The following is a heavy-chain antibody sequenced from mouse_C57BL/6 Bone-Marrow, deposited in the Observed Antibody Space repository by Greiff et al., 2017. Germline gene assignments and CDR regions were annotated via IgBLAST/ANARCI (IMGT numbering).Heavy chain of an antibody. CDR1: GYTFTSYW. CDR2: IDPSDSET. V-gene: IGHV1-52*01. Sequence: QVHVKQPGAELVRPGSSVKLSCKASGYTFTSYWMHWVKQRPIQGLEWIGNIDPSDSETHYNQKFKDKATLTVDKSTSTAYMQLSSLTSEDSAVYDCARNYEGYYVYFDYWGQGTTLTVSS. J-gene: IGHJ2*01. D-gene: IGHD2-3*01. CDR3: ARNYEGYYVYFDY.